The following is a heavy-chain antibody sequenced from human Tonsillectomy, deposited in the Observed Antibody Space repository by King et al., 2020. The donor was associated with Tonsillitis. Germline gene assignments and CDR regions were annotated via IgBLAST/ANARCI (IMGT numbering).Heavy chain of an antibody. CDR2: ISGSSNTI. D-gene: IGHD3-10*01. CDR3: ARDRGGSSTPYGMDV. J-gene: IGHJ6*02. V-gene: IGHV3-48*01. Sequence: VQLVESGGGLEQPGGSLRLSCAASGFTFSSYSMNWVRQAPGKGLEWVSYISGSSNTIYYADSVKGRFTISRDNAKNSVQLLMNSLRGEDTAVYYCARDRGGSSTPYGMDVWGHGTTVTVSS. CDR1: GFTFSSYS.